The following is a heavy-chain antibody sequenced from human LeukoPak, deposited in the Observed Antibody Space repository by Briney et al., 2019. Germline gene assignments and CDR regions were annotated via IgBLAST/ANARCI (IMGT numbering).Heavy chain of an antibody. Sequence: GGSLRLSCAASGFTFSSYAMSWVRQAPGKGLEWVAVIWYDGSNKYYADSVKGRFTISRDNSKNTLYLQMNSLRAEDTAVYYCARVQQLPAYYYYYYGMDVWGQGTTVTVSS. CDR1: GFTFSSYA. D-gene: IGHD6-13*01. CDR3: ARVQQLPAYYYYYYGMDV. V-gene: IGHV3-33*08. CDR2: IWYDGSNK. J-gene: IGHJ6*02.